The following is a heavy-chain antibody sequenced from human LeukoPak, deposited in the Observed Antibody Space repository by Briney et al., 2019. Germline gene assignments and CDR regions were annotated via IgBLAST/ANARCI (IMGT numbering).Heavy chain of an antibody. CDR1: GYSVSGDSAA. Sequence: SQTLSLTCAISGYSVSGDSAAWNWIRQSPSRGLEWLGRTYYRSKWYNDYSASVKSRITINPDTSKNQFSLQLNSVTPEDTAVYYCARAVAGTEGWFNSWGQGTLVTVSS. CDR2: TYYRSKWYN. V-gene: IGHV6-1*01. CDR3: ARAVAGTEGWFNS. D-gene: IGHD1-1*01. J-gene: IGHJ5*01.